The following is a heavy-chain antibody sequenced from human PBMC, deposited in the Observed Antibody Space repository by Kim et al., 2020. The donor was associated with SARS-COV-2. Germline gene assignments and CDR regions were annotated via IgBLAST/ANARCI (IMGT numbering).Heavy chain of an antibody. CDR3: AKVHTVGRLRAADD. J-gene: IGHJ4*02. V-gene: IGHV3-23*01. D-gene: IGHD4-17*01. Sequence: ADCVKGRFNISRDKAKNTLYLEMNGLRAEDTAIYCCAKVHTVGRLRAADDWGQGTLVTVSS.